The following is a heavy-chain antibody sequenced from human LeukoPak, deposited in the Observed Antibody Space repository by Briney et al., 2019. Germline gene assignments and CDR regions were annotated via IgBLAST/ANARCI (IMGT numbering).Heavy chain of an antibody. CDR3: ARGEAPEDK. J-gene: IGHJ4*02. CDR1: GGTFSSYA. Sequence: ASVKVSCKASGGTFSSYAISWVRQAPGQGLEWLGWINPHTGDTYHAQKFQGRVTMTRDASVNTAYMQLSRLKSDDTAIYYCARGEAPEDKWGQGTLVTVSS. V-gene: IGHV1-2*02. CDR2: INPHTGDT.